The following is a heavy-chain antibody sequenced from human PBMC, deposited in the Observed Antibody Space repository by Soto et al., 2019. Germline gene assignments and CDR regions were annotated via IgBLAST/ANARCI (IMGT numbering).Heavy chain of an antibody. V-gene: IGHV3-7*04. Sequence: EVQLVESGGGLVQPGGSLRLSCAASGFTFSTDWMSWVRQSPGKGLEWVANIKQDGSEKYYVDSVKGRFTISRDNAKNSLYLQMNSLRAEDTAVYYCARDPNIVVVPAATYYYYGMDVWGQGTTVTVYS. D-gene: IGHD2-2*01. CDR2: IKQDGSEK. CDR3: ARDPNIVVVPAATYYYYGMDV. CDR1: GFTFSTDW. J-gene: IGHJ6*02.